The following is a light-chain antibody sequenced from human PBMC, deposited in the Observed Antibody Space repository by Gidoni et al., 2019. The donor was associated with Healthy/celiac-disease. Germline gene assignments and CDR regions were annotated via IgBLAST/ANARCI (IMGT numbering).Light chain of an antibody. CDR2: EVS. V-gene: IGLV2-14*01. Sequence: QSALTQPASVYGSPGQSITISCTGTSSAVGGYNYVSWYQQHPGKAPNLMIYEVSTRPSGVSNRFSGSKSGNTASLTISGLQAEDEADYYCSSYTSSSTVVFGGGTKLTVL. J-gene: IGLJ2*01. CDR1: SSAVGGYNY. CDR3: SSYTSSSTVV.